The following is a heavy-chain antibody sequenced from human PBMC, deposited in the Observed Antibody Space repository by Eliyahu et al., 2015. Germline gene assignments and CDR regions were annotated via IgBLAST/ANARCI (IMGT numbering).Heavy chain of an antibody. CDR3: TRHVEGSSVPFRY. D-gene: IGHD6-25*01. V-gene: IGHV3-73*01. J-gene: IGHJ4*02. Sequence: AYAASVKGRFTISRDDSKNTAYLQMNSLKTEDTAVYYCTRHVEGSSVPFRYWGQGTLVTVSS.